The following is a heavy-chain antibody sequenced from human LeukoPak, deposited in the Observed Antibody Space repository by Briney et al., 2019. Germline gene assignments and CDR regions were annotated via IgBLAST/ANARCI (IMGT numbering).Heavy chain of an antibody. V-gene: IGHV3-48*03. CDR2: ISSSGSTI. CDR1: GFTFSSYE. D-gene: IGHD3-10*01. Sequence: GGSLRLSCAASGFTFSSYEMNWVRQAPGKGLEWVSYISSSGSTIYYADSVKGRFTISRDNAKNSLYLQMNSLRAEDTAVHYCARDYYGSGSSGFDYWGQGTLVTVSS. CDR3: ARDYYGSGSSGFDY. J-gene: IGHJ4*02.